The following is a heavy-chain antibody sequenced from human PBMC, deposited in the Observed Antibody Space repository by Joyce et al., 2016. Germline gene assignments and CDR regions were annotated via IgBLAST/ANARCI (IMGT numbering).Heavy chain of an antibody. CDR3: TRFDPINRQDYFYGMDV. Sequence: QLVQSGAEVKKPGESLKISCKSMEYNFPIYWIGWVQQMPGRSLEWRGMIEPKDHNTKHSTSFQGQVTISADNSINTAYLQWTSLHASDTAIYYCTRFDPINRQDYFYGMDVWGQGTSVTVSS. J-gene: IGHJ6*01. CDR1: EYNFPIYW. CDR2: IEPKDHNT. D-gene: IGHD5-24*01. V-gene: IGHV5-51*07.